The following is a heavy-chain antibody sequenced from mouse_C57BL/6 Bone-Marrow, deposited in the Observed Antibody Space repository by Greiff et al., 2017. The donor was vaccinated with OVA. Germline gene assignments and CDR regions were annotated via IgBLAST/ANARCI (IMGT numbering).Heavy chain of an antibody. CDR2: INPNNGGT. V-gene: IGHV1-26*01. CDR3: ASSSWAY. Sequence: EVKLQQSGPELVKPGASVKISCKASGYTFTDYYMNWVKQSHGKSLEWIGDINPNNGGTSYNQKFKGKATLTVDKSSSTAYMELRSLTSEDSAVYYCASSSWAYWGQGTLVTVSA. CDR1: GYTFTDYY. D-gene: IGHD1-1*01. J-gene: IGHJ3*01.